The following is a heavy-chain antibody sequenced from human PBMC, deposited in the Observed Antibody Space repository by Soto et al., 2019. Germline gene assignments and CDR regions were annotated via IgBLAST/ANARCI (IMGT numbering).Heavy chain of an antibody. J-gene: IGHJ4*02. V-gene: IGHV1-69*13. D-gene: IGHD3-22*01. CDR3: ARDYYDSSGYPHY. CDR1: GGTFSSYA. CDR2: IIPIFGTA. Sequence: AASVKVSCKASGGTFSSYAISWVRQAPGQGLEWMGGIIPIFGTANYAQKFQGRVTITAGESTSTAYMELSSLGSEDTAVYYCARDYYDSSGYPHYWGQGTPVTVSS.